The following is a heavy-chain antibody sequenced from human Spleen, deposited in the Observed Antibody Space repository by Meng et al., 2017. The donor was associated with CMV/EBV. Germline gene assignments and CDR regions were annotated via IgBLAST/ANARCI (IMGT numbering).Heavy chain of an antibody. D-gene: IGHD1-26*01. CDR2: INPRNGDT. V-gene: IGHV1-2*06. CDR3: TRRPLGSTRPFDY. J-gene: IGHJ4*02. Sequence: ASVKVSCKTSGYRFNGFYIHWVRRAPGQGLERMGQINPRNGDTKYAQKFEGRVSMTTDTSITTVYMELSSLRSDDTAFYYCTRRPLGSTRPFDYWGQGTLVTVSS. CDR1: GYRFNGFY.